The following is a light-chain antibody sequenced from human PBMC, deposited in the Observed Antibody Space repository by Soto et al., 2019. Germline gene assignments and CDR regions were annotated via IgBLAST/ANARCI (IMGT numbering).Light chain of an antibody. V-gene: IGLV2-14*01. Sequence: QSALTQPASVSGSPGQTITISCTGSSSDVGGYNYVSWYQQHPGKAPKLMIYEVNNRPSGVSNRFSGSKSGNTASLTISGLQAEDEADYYCSSFTTSRTQVLGGGTKLTV. CDR3: SSFTTSRTQV. CDR1: SSDVGGYNY. CDR2: EVN. J-gene: IGLJ3*02.